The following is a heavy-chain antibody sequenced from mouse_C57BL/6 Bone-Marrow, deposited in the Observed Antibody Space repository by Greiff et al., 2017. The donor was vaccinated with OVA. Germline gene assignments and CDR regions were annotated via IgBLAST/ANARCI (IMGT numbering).Heavy chain of an antibody. D-gene: IGHD1-1*01. CDR2: IYPRSGNN. CDR3: ARGTPYYGSSLWFAY. J-gene: IGHJ3*01. CDR1: GYTFTSYG. Sequence: VQLQQSGAELARPGASVKLSCKASGYTFTSYGISWVKQRTGQGLEWIGEIYPRSGNNYYNEKFKGKATLTADKSSSTAYMELRSLTSEDSAVYFCARGTPYYGSSLWFAYWGQGTLVTVSA. V-gene: IGHV1-81*01.